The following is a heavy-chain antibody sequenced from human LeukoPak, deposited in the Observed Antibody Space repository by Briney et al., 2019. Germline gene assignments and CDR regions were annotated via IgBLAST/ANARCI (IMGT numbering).Heavy chain of an antibody. J-gene: IGHJ4*02. CDR1: GFTFSSYA. CDR2: ISGSGGST. D-gene: IGHD3-22*01. V-gene: IGHV3-23*01. Sequence: GGSLRLSCAASGFTFSSYAMSWVRQAPGKGLEWVSAISGSGGSTYYADSVKGRFTISRDNSKNTLYLQMNSLRAEDTAVYYCAKGGAIKVNDGRRPSYYYDSSGYCQTSLFDYWGQGTLVTVSS. CDR3: AKGGAIKVNDGRRPSYYYDSSGYCQTSLFDY.